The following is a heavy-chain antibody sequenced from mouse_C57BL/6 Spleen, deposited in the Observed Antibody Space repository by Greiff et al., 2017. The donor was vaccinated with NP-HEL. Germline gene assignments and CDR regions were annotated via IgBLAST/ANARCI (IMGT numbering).Heavy chain of an antibody. Sequence: EVQRVESGPGMVKPSQSLSLTCTVTGYSITSGYDWHWIRHFPGNKLEWMGYISYSGSTNYNPSLKSRISITHDTSKNHFFLKLNSVTTEDTATYYCARGDSNAAMDYWGQGTSVTVSS. D-gene: IGHD2-5*01. CDR3: ARGDSNAAMDY. CDR1: GYSITSGYD. V-gene: IGHV3-1*01. J-gene: IGHJ4*01. CDR2: ISYSGST.